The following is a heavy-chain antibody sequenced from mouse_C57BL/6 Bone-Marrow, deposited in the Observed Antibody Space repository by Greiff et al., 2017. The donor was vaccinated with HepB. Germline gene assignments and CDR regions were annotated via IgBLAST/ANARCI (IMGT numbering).Heavy chain of an antibody. J-gene: IGHJ2*01. D-gene: IGHD3-2*02. CDR3: ARELREYFDY. CDR1: GFTFSSYT. V-gene: IGHV5-9*01. CDR2: ISGGGGNT. Sequence: DVMLVESGGGLVKPGGSLKLSCAASGFTFSSYTMSWVRQTPEKRLEWVATISGGGGNTYYPDSVKGRFTISRDNAKNTLYLQMSSLRSEDTALYYCARELREYFDYWGQGTTLTVSS.